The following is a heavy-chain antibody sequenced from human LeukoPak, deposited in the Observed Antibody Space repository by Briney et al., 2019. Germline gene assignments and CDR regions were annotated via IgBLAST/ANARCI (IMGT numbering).Heavy chain of an antibody. CDR1: GFTFSTHG. J-gene: IGHJ4*02. CDR3: ARDRVWI. V-gene: IGHV3-30*19. D-gene: IGHD5-12*01. CDR2: ISYDGSNK. Sequence: GGSLRLSCAASGFTFSTHGMHWVRQAPGKGLEWVAVISYDGSNKYYADSVKGRFTISRDNSKNTLYLQMNSLRAEDTAVYYCARDRVWIWGQGTLVTVSS.